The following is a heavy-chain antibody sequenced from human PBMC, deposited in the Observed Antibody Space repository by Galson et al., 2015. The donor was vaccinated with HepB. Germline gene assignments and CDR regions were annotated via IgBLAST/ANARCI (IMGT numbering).Heavy chain of an antibody. CDR1: GGTFSSYA. Sequence: SVKVSCKASGGTFSSYAISWVRQAPGQGLEWMGGIIPTFGTANYAQKFQGRVTITADESTSTAYMELSSLRSEDTAVYYCARGLYSSGWYDWFDPWGQGTLVTVSS. J-gene: IGHJ5*02. CDR2: IIPTFGTA. D-gene: IGHD6-19*01. V-gene: IGHV1-69*13. CDR3: ARGLYSSGWYDWFDP.